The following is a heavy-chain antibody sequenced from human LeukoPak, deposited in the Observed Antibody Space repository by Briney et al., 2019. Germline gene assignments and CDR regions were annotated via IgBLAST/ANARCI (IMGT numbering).Heavy chain of an antibody. Sequence: GGSLRLSCAASGFTFSSYGMHWVRQAPGKGLEWVAFIRYDGSNKYYADSVKGRFTISRDNSKNTLYLQMNSLRAEDTAVYYCAKDFGFFDWLFYWGQGTLVTVSS. V-gene: IGHV3-30*02. CDR3: AKDFGFFDWLFY. CDR2: IRYDGSNK. J-gene: IGHJ4*02. CDR1: GFTFSSYG. D-gene: IGHD3-9*01.